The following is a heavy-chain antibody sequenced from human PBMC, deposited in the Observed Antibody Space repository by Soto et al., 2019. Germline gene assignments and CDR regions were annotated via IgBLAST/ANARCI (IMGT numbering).Heavy chain of an antibody. CDR1: GFTFNIYG. CDR2: ISYDGSNK. CDR3: AKHQASGQGSFDS. J-gene: IGHJ4*02. Sequence: VKLVESGGGVVQPGGSLRLSCAASGFTFNIYGIHWVRQARDKGLERVALISYDGSNKYYADSVKGRFTISRDNSKNTLFLQMNSLSADVTAVYYFAKHQASGQGSFDSWAQGTLVTVSS. V-gene: IGHV3-30*18.